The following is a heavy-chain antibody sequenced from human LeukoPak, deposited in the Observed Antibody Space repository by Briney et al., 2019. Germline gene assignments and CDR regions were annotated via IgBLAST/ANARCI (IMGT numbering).Heavy chain of an antibody. D-gene: IGHD6-13*01. Sequence: SETLSLTCTVSGGPISSSRYYLGWTRQPPGKGLEWIGRIYYSGSTYYDPSLKSRVTISVDTSKNQFSLKLSSVTAADTAVYYCARSRLYSSSWYYFDYWGQGTLVTVSS. V-gene: IGHV4-39*01. CDR2: IYYSGST. CDR1: GGPISSSRYY. J-gene: IGHJ4*02. CDR3: ARSRLYSSSWYYFDY.